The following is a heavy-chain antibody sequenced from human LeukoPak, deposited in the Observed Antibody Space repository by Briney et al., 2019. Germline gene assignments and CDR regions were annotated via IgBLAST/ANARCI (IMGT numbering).Heavy chain of an antibody. Sequence: GGSLRLSCAASGFTVNSNYMSWVRQAPGKGLEWVSAISGSGGSTYYADSVKGRFTISRDNSKNTLYLQMNSLRAEDTAVYYCAKSSGGGNFDYWGQGTLVTVSS. CDR3: AKSSGGGNFDY. CDR1: GFTVNSNY. D-gene: IGHD2-8*02. CDR2: ISGSGGST. V-gene: IGHV3-23*01. J-gene: IGHJ4*02.